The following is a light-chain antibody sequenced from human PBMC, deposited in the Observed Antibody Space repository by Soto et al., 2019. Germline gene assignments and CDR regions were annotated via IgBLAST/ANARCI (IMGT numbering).Light chain of an antibody. J-gene: IGLJ1*01. CDR1: SSNIGAGCD. Sequence: QSVLTQPPSVSWAPGQRVTISCTGSSSNIGAGCDVHWYQQLPGTAPKLLIYGNSNRPSGVPDRFSGSKSGTSASLAITGLQAEDEADYYCQSYDSSLSGFYVFGTGTKVTAL. CDR3: QSYDSSLSGFYV. V-gene: IGLV1-40*01. CDR2: GNS.